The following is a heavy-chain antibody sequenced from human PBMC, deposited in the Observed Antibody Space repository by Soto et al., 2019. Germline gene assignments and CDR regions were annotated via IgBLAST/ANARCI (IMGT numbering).Heavy chain of an antibody. CDR2: ITGSGADT. V-gene: IGHV3-23*01. D-gene: IGHD3-16*01. J-gene: IGHJ4*02. Sequence: LESGRGPLQPGGTLRLSCEDFGFMISGYVMNWVRQAPGKVLEWVAAITGSGADTDYADAVKGRCALSRHNSRNTVSLPMNSLRVEDTAVYYCAREEGGGPLDYWGQGTLVTVSS. CDR1: GFMISGYV. CDR3: AREEGGGPLDY.